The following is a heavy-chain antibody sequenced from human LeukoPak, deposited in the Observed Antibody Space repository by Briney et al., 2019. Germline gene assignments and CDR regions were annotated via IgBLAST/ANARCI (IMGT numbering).Heavy chain of an antibody. Sequence: SETLSLTCAVYGGSFSGYYWSWIRQPPGKGLEWIGEINHSGGTNYNPSLKSRVTISVDTSKNQFSLKLSSVTAADTAVYYCARVPYYDILTGRGGYFDYWGQGTLVTVSS. CDR1: GGSFSGYY. V-gene: IGHV4-34*01. D-gene: IGHD3-9*01. J-gene: IGHJ4*02. CDR2: INHSGGT. CDR3: ARVPYYDILTGRGGYFDY.